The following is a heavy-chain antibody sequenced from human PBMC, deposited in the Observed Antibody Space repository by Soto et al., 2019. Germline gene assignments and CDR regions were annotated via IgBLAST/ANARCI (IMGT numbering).Heavy chain of an antibody. CDR2: ISYDGNNE. CDR3: AKDTYYHDTTGYYVFDY. D-gene: IGHD3-22*01. V-gene: IGHV3-30*18. CDR1: GFIFSAYG. J-gene: IGHJ4*02. Sequence: GGSPRLSCAASGFIFSAYGIHWVRQAPGKGLEWVAVISYDGNNEHYADSVKGRFTISRDNSKNTLFLQMSSLGAEDTAVYYCAKDTYYHDTTGYYVFDYWGQGTLVTVSS.